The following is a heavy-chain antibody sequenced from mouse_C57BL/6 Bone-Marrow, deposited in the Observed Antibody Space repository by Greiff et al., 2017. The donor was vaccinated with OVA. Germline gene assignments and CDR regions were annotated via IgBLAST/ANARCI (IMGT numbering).Heavy chain of an antibody. V-gene: IGHV1-72*01. CDR1: GYTFTSYW. Sequence: VQLQQPGAELVKPGASVKLSCKASGYTFTSYWMHWVKQRPGRGLEWIGRIDPNSGGTKYNQKFKSKATLTVDKPSSTAYMQLSSLTSEDSAVYYCARGANYYSNCHWYFDVWGTGTTVTVSS. J-gene: IGHJ1*03. D-gene: IGHD2-5*01. CDR3: ARGANYYSNCHWYFDV. CDR2: IDPNSGGT.